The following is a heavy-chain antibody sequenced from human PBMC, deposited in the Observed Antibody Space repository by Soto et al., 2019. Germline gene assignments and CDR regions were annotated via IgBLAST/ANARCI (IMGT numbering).Heavy chain of an antibody. D-gene: IGHD2-21*02. CDR3: ARDPCGSDCYSGLDY. V-gene: IGHV4-61*01. Sequence: PSETLSLTCNVSAGSITGDSYYWTWIRQPPGKGLEWLGYISYNGRTNYNPPLKSRVTISVDTSRKQFFLRLTSVNAADTAIYYCARDPCGSDCYSGLDYWGQGSLVTVSS. CDR2: ISYNGRT. CDR1: AGSITGDSYY. J-gene: IGHJ4*02.